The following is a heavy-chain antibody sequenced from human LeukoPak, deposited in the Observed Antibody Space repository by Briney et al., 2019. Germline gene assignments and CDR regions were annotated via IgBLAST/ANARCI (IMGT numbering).Heavy chain of an antibody. Sequence: GGSLRLSCAASGFTFSSYEMNWVRQAPGKGLEWVSYISSSGSTVYYADSVKGRFTISRDNAKNSLYLQMNSLRAEDTAVYYCAKTNVDTAMVTDYWGQGTLVTVSS. CDR3: AKTNVDTAMVTDY. J-gene: IGHJ4*02. V-gene: IGHV3-48*03. D-gene: IGHD5-18*01. CDR1: GFTFSSYE. CDR2: ISSSGSTV.